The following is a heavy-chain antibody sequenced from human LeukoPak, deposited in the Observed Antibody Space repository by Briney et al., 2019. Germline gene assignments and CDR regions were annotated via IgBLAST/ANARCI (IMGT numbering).Heavy chain of an antibody. Sequence: GESLKISCKGSGYSFTNYWIGWVRQMPGKGLEWMGVIYPGDSDTRYSPSFQGQVTISADKSINTAYLQWSSLKASDTAMYYCARTSYYGSGSFDYWGQGTLVTVSS. CDR3: ARTSYYGSGSFDY. D-gene: IGHD3-10*01. CDR1: GYSFTNYW. V-gene: IGHV5-51*01. CDR2: IYPGDSDT. J-gene: IGHJ4*02.